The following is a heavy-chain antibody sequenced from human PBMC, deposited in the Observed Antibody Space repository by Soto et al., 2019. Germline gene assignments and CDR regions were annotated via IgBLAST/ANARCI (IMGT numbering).Heavy chain of an antibody. D-gene: IGHD3-22*01. CDR3: ASGFDSDGLYNGGHP. CDR1: GGSISTTNW. CDR2: ILHIGST. V-gene: IGHV4-4*02. Sequence: VQLQESGPGLVKPSGTLSLTCTVSGGSISTTNWWSWVRQSPGKGLEWIGEILHIGSTNYNPSRKSRVTISRDKSKNQFSLRLSSVTAADTAVYYCASGFDSDGLYNGGHPWGQGTLVSVSS. J-gene: IGHJ5*02.